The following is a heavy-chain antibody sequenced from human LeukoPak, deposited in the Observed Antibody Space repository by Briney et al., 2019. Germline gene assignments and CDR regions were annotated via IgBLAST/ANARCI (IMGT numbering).Heavy chain of an antibody. D-gene: IGHD3-9*01. Sequence: GGSLRPSCAASGFTFSSYSMNWVRQAPGKGLEWVSSISSSSSYIYYADSVKGRFTISRDNAKNSLYLQMNSLRAEDTAVYYCARRKSGYDILTADYWGQGTLVTVSS. CDR1: GFTFSSYS. CDR3: ARRKSGYDILTADY. CDR2: ISSSSSYI. V-gene: IGHV3-21*01. J-gene: IGHJ4*02.